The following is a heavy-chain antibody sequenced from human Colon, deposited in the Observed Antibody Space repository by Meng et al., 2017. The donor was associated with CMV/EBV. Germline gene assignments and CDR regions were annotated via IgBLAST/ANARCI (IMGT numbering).Heavy chain of an antibody. D-gene: IGHD3-16*01. J-gene: IGHJ5*01. CDR3: ARRVSTLGGIINIGGLGFDS. CDR2: FIPVLDKP. CDR1: GDTFSAQT. V-gene: IGHV1-69*16. Sequence: SVKVSCKGSGDTFSAQTTNWVRQAPGQGLEWLGGFIPVLDKPKYGQQVQGRLTITTDESTGTAYMELSSLRSEDTAMYYCARRVSTLGGIINIGGLGFDSWGQGTLVTVSS.